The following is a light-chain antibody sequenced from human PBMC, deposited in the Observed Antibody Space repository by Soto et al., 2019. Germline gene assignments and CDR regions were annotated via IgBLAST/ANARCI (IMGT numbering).Light chain of an antibody. CDR3: QQYGSSLFT. J-gene: IGKJ4*01. CDR1: QSVSSY. V-gene: IGKV3-20*01. CDR2: GAS. Sequence: EIVLTQSPATLSLSPGERATLSCMASQSVSSYLAWYQQKFGQAPRLLIYGASSRATGIPDRFSGSGSGTDFTLTISRLEPEDFAVYYCQQYGSSLFTFGGGTKVDIK.